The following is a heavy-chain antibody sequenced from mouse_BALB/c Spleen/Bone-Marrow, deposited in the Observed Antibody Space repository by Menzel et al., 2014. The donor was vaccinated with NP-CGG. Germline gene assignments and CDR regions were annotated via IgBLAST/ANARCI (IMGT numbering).Heavy chain of an antibody. J-gene: IGHJ3*01. Sequence: EVKLMESGAALVKPGASVKLSCTASGFNIKDTYMHWVKQRPEQGLEWIGRIDPANGNIKYDPKFQGKATITADASSNTAYLQLSSLTSEDTAVYYCAPYYYGRWFANWGQGTLVTVSA. CDR1: GFNIKDTY. CDR3: APYYYGRWFAN. D-gene: IGHD1-1*01. CDR2: IDPANGNI. V-gene: IGHV14-3*02.